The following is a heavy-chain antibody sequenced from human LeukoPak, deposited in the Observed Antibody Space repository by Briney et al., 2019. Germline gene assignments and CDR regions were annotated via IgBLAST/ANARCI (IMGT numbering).Heavy chain of an antibody. CDR2: IRYDGSNK. Sequence: QPGGSLRLSCDASGFRFSSHALHWVRQAPGKGLEWVAFIRYDGSNKYYADSVKGRFTISRDNSKNTLYLQMNSLRAEDTAVYYCAKGGRVLRGMAFDYWGQGTLVTVSS. CDR1: GFRFSSHA. J-gene: IGHJ4*02. D-gene: IGHD2/OR15-2a*01. CDR3: AKGGRVLRGMAFDY. V-gene: IGHV3-30*02.